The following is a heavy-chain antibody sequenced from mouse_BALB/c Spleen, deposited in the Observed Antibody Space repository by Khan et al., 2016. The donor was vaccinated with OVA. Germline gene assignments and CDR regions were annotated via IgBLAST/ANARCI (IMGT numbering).Heavy chain of an antibody. D-gene: IGHD1-1*01. J-gene: IGHJ4*01. V-gene: IGHV1S41*01. CDR3: SRSNCYGSSLYAMDY. CDR1: GYTFTSYW. Sequence: DLVKPGASVKLSCKASGYTFTSYWINWIKQRPGQGLEWVGHIGPGSGNTYYNEIFKGKATLTVDTSSSTAYIQLSSLSSEDSAVYFWSRSNCYGSSLYAMDYWGQGTSVTVSS. CDR2: IGPGSGNT.